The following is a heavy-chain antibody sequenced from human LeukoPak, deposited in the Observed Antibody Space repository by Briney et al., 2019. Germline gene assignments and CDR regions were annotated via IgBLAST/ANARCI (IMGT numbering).Heavy chain of an antibody. J-gene: IGHJ6*03. Sequence: SETLSLTCTVSGGSISSYYWSWIRQPPGKGLEWIGYIYYSGSTNYNPSLKSRVTISVDTSKNQFSLKLSSVTAADTAVYYCARGGSTGFYYYYYMDVWGKGTTVTVSS. CDR1: GGSISSYY. D-gene: IGHD2-2*01. CDR2: IYYSGST. CDR3: ARGGSTGFYYYYYMDV. V-gene: IGHV4-59*01.